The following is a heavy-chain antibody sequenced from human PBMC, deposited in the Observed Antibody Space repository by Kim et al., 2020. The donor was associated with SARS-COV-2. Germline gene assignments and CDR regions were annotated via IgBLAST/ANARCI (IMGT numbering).Heavy chain of an antibody. V-gene: IGHV1-2*02. D-gene: IGHD4-17*01. CDR3: ARDGGRDYGDYVDFDY. CDR1: GYTFTGYY. Sequence: ASVKVSCKASGYTFTGYYMHWVRQAPGQGLEWMGWINPNSGGTNYAQKFQGRVTMTRDTSISTAYMELSRLRSDDTAVYYCARDGGRDYGDYVDFDYWGQGTLVTVSS. J-gene: IGHJ4*02. CDR2: INPNSGGT.